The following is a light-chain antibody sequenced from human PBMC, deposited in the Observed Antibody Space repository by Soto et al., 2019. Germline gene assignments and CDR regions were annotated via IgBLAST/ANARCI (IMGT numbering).Light chain of an antibody. Sequence: QSVLTQPASVSGSPGQSIAITCTGTKNEVGAFNYVSWYQQHPDKAPKLMICEVSNRPSGASNRFSGSKSVNTATLTISGLQTEDEADYYCSSYTTSSTRGFGTGTKVTVL. CDR1: KNEVGAFNY. J-gene: IGLJ1*01. CDR2: EVS. V-gene: IGLV2-14*03. CDR3: SSYTTSSTRG.